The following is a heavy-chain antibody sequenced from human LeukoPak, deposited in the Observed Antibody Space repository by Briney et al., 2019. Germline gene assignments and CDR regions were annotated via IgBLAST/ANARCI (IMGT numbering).Heavy chain of an antibody. CDR1: GGTFSSYA. CDR2: IIPIFGTA. CDR3: ARGSFHTPVY. J-gene: IGHJ4*02. D-gene: IGHD5-18*01. V-gene: IGHV1-69*13. Sequence: SVTVSCKASGGTFSSYAISWVRQAPGEGVEWMGVIIPIFGTANYAQKFQGRVTITADESTRTAYMELSSLRSEDTAVYYCARGSFHTPVYWGQGTLVTVSS.